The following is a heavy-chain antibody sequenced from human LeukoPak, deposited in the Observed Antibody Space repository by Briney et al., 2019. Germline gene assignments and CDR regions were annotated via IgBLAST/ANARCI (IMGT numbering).Heavy chain of an antibody. V-gene: IGHV4-59*01. CDR3: ARVDSGTYYMPFDY. CDR1: GGSLIHYY. Sequence: PSETLSLTCTVSGGSLIHYYWSWIRQPPGKGLEWIGYIYHSGSTNYNPPLKGRATISVDTFKNQISLRLSSVTAADTAVYYCARVDSGTYYMPFDYWGQGSLVTVSS. D-gene: IGHD1-26*01. CDR2: IYHSGST. J-gene: IGHJ4*02.